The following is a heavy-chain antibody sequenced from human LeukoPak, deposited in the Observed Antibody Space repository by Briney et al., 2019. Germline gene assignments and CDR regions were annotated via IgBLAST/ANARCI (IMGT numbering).Heavy chain of an antibody. CDR2: INWNGGST. J-gene: IGHJ4*02. D-gene: IGHD6-13*01. CDR3: ARGSGYSSSWAVRY. Sequence: GGSLRLSCAASGFTFDDYGMSWVRQAPGKGLEWVSGINWNGGSTGYADSVKGRFTISRDNAKNSLYLQMNSLRAEDTAVYYRARGSGYSSSWAVRYWGQGTLVTVSS. V-gene: IGHV3-20*04. CDR1: GFTFDDYG.